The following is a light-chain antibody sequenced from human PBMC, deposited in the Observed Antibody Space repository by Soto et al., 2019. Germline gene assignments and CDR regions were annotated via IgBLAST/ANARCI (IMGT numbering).Light chain of an antibody. CDR3: SSYTTSNTRQIV. J-gene: IGLJ1*01. V-gene: IGLV2-14*03. Sequence: QSARTRAAYVSGSPGQSITISCNGTSSDVGGYNYVSWYQHHPGKAPKLIIYDVTSRPSGVSIRFSGSKSDNTASLTISGLQPEDEADYHCSSYTTSNTRQIVCGTGTKVTVL. CDR1: SSDVGGYNY. CDR2: DVT.